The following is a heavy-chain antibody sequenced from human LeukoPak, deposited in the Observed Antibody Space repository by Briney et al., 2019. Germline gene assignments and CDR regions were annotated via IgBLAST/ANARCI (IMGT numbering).Heavy chain of an antibody. D-gene: IGHD3-10*01. CDR2: IWYDGSDK. CDR1: GFTFSSHG. V-gene: IGHV3-33*01. J-gene: IGHJ2*01. CDR3: ARDRGVNGYCDL. Sequence: GRSLRLSCVASGFTFSSHGMHWVRQAPGKGLEWVAIIWYDGSDKYYVDSVKGRFTISRDNSKSTMYLQMNSLRGEDTAVYYCARDRGVNGYCDLWGRGTLVTVSS.